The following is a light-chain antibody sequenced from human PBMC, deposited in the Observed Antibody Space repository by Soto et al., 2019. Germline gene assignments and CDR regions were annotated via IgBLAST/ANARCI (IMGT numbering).Light chain of an antibody. CDR2: RTS. J-gene: IGLJ3*02. CDR1: TGAVTIGYY. Sequence: QTVVTQEPSLTVSPGGTVTLTCASSTGAVTIGYYPSWLQQKPGQAPRALSYRTSNKHSWTPARFSGSLLGGKAALTLSGVQPEDEAEYYCLLDYGGAWVFGGGTKLTVL. CDR3: LLDYGGAWV. V-gene: IGLV7-43*01.